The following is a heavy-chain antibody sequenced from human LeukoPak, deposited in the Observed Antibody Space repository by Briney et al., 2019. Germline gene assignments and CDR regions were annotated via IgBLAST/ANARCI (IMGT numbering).Heavy chain of an antibody. J-gene: IGHJ1*01. CDR1: GFTFSSYG. D-gene: IGHD3-3*01. V-gene: IGHV3-30*18. Sequence: GGSLRLSCAASGFTFSSYGMHWVRQAPGKGLEWVAVISYDGSNKYYADSVKGRFTISRDNSKNTLYLQMNSLRAEDTAVYYCAKPPQSGYEYFQHWGQGTLVTVSS. CDR2: ISYDGSNK. CDR3: AKPPQSGYEYFQH.